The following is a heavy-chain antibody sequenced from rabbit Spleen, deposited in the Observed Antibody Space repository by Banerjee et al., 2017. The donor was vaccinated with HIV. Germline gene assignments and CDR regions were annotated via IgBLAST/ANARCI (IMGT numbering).Heavy chain of an antibody. D-gene: IGHD1-1*01. V-gene: IGHV1S47*01. Sequence: QQQLEESGGGLVQPGGTLTLTCKASGFDFSSNAMCWVRQPPGKGPEWIACIYNGDGSTYYASWVNGRFSISRSTSLNTVTLQMTSLTVADTATYFCARGIPYNSNYPIYYGMDLWGPGTLVTVS. CDR2: IYNGDGST. CDR3: ARGIPYNSNYPIYYGMDL. CDR1: GFDFSSNA. J-gene: IGHJ6*01.